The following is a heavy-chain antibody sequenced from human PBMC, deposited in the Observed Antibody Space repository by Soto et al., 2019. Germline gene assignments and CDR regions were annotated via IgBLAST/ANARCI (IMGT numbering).Heavy chain of an antibody. CDR1: RYTFTSYA. CDR3: ALYQVVVVSTPCHYGMDV. Sequence: ASVEDPYKASRYTFTSYALHSVRQAPGQRLEEIGWINAGNGNTKYSQKFQGRVTITRDTSASTAYMELSSLRSEDTAVYYFALYQVVVVSTPCHYGMDVCGQGTTVTVSS. CDR2: INAGNGNT. D-gene: IGHD3-22*01. J-gene: IGHJ6*02. V-gene: IGHV1-3*01.